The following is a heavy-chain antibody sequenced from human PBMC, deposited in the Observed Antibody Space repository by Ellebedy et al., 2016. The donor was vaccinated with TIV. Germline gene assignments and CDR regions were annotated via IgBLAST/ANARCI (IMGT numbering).Heavy chain of an antibody. Sequence: MPSETLSLTCTVSGGSMRSYYWSWIRQPPGKGLAWIGFIYSSGRTTYSPSLKRRATISVDRSKNQFSLKLNAVTAADTASYYCERWTYNNATRMNLFDPWGQGTLVTVSS. CDR1: GGSMRSYY. CDR3: ERWTYNNATRMNLFDP. J-gene: IGHJ5*02. V-gene: IGHV4-59*01. CDR2: IYSSGRT. D-gene: IGHD5-12*01.